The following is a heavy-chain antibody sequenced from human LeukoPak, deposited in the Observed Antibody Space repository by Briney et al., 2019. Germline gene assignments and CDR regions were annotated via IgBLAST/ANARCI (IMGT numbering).Heavy chain of an antibody. CDR3: ARDGLSFHSSGEIDY. V-gene: IGHV4-38-2*02. J-gene: IGHJ4*01. CDR2: IYHSGST. D-gene: IGHD3-10*01. Sequence: SETLSLTCTVSGGSVSSSHYWDWIRQPPGQGLEWVGNIYHSGSTYYNPSLKSRVTISVDTSKNQFSLRLSSVTAADTAVYFCARDGLSFHSSGEIDYWGQEPWSPSPQ. CDR1: GGSVSSSHY.